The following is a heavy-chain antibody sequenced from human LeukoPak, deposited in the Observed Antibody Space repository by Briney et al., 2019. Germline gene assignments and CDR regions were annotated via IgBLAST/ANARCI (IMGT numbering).Heavy chain of an antibody. CDR3: ARRGYGSGSFNRYYFDY. CDR1: GGSISSYY. J-gene: IGHJ4*02. Sequence: KASETLSPTCTVSGGSISSYYWSWIRQPPGKGLEWIGYIYYSGSTNYNPSLKSRVTISVDTSKNQFSLKLSSVTAADTAVYYCARRGYGSGSFNRYYFDYWGQGTLVTVSS. D-gene: IGHD3-10*01. CDR2: IYYSGST. V-gene: IGHV4-59*08.